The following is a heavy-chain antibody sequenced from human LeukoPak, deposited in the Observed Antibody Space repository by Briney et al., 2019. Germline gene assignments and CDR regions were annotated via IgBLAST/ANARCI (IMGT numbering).Heavy chain of an antibody. CDR2: AYYRSKWYI. D-gene: IGHD3-10*01. V-gene: IGHV6-1*01. J-gene: IGHJ4*02. Sequence: SQTLSLTCGISGDSVSGSPAVWNWIRQSPSRGLEWLGRAYYRSKWYIDYAVSVKGRITITPDTSKNQFSLQLNSLTPEDTAVYYCARGAVRGGTNFDYWGQGTLVTVSS. CDR1: GDSVSGSPAV. CDR3: ARGAVRGGTNFDY.